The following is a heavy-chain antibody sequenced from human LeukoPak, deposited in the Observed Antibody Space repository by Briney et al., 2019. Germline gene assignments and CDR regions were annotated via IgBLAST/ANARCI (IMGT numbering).Heavy chain of an antibody. CDR3: ARVGAARRGKWFDP. CDR2: MNPNSGNT. D-gene: IGHD6-6*01. V-gene: IGHV1-8*01. CDR1: GYTFTSYD. J-gene: IGHJ5*02. Sequence: ASLKVSCKASGYTFTSYDINWVRQATGQGLEWMGWMNPNSGNTGYAQKFQGRVTMTRNTSISTAYMELSSLRSEDTAVYYCARVGAARRGKWFDPWGQGTLVTVSS.